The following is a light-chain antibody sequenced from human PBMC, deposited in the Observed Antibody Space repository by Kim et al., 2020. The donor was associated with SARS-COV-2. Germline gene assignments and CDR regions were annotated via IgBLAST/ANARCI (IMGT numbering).Light chain of an antibody. CDR2: GKN. CDR3: NSRDSNDNVV. J-gene: IGLJ2*01. V-gene: IGLV3-19*01. Sequence: VALGQTVSITCQGDSLRSYYATWYQQKPGQAPILVIYGKNNRPSGIPDRFSGSSSGNTASLTITGTQAGDEADYYCNSRDSNDNVVFGGGTQLPS. CDR1: SLRSYY.